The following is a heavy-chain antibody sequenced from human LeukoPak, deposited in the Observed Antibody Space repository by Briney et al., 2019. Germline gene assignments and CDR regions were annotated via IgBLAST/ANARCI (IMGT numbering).Heavy chain of an antibody. Sequence: GGSLRLSCTDSGNTFDDYGMTWVRQAPGKGLEWVSGINWDGGAYNYAASVKGRFTISRDNAKNSLYLQMNSLRAEDTAVYYCAREHSLGYYMDVWGKGTTVTVSS. CDR2: INWDGGAY. D-gene: IGHD3-3*02. V-gene: IGHV3-20*04. CDR3: AREHSLGYYMDV. CDR1: GNTFDDYG. J-gene: IGHJ6*03.